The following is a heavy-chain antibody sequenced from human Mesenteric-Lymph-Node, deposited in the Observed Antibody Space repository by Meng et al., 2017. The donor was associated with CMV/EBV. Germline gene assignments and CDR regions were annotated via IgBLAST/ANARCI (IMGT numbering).Heavy chain of an antibody. CDR3: ARDPAPLGGFDP. CDR1: GGSITSGGYS. V-gene: IGHV4-31*03. CDR2: IYSSGSA. D-gene: IGHD3-10*01. J-gene: IGHJ5*02. Sequence: SETLSLTCPVSGGSITSGGYSWTWIRQHPGKGLEWIGYIYSSGSAYYNPYLKSRVTISVDTSKNQFSLKLSAVTAAYTASYDWARDPAPLGGFDPWGQGTLVTVSS.